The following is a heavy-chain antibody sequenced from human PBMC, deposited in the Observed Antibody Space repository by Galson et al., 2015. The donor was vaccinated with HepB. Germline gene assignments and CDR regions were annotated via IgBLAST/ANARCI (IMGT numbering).Heavy chain of an antibody. V-gene: IGHV3-33*01. CDR3: ARGAEEGLVFTLDYDFSSGSHGDYMDV. CDR1: GFSFSRSD. J-gene: IGHJ6*03. Sequence: SLRLSCAASGFSFSRSDMHWVRQAPGEGLEWVAVIWSDGTNRYYGDSVKGRFTISRDNSKSTLYLQMNSLRAEDTAVYYCARGAEEGLVFTLDYDFSSGSHGDYMDVWGKGTAVTVSS. D-gene: IGHD3-3*01. CDR2: IWSDGTNR.